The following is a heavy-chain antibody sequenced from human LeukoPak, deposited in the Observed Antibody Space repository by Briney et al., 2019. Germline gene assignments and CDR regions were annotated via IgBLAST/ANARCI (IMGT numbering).Heavy chain of an antibody. D-gene: IGHD2-15*01. CDR1: GFTFTSYS. CDR2: ISSSSSYI. V-gene: IGHV3-21*01. CDR3: ARGYCSGGNCYSTDC. Sequence: GGSLRLSCAASGFTFTSYSMNWVRQAPGKGLEWVSSISSSSSYIHYADSVKGRFTISRDNAKNSLYLQMSSLRAEDTAVYYCARGYCSGGNCYSTDCWGQGTLVTVSS. J-gene: IGHJ4*02.